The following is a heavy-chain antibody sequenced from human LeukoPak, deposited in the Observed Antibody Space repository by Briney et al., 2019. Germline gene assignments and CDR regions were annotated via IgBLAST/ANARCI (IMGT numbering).Heavy chain of an antibody. CDR2: ISSSSSYI. CDR3: ARDGYCSSTSCGSNDY. Sequence: GGSLRLSCAASGFTFSSYSINWFRQAPGKGLEWVSSISSSSSYIYYADSVKGRFTISRDNAKNSLYLQMNSLRAEDTAVYYCARDGYCSSTSCGSNDYWGQGTLVTVSS. D-gene: IGHD2-2*03. V-gene: IGHV3-21*01. J-gene: IGHJ4*02. CDR1: GFTFSSYS.